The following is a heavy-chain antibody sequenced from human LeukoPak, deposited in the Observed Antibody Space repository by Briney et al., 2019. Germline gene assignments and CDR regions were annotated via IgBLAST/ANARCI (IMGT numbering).Heavy chain of an antibody. J-gene: IGHJ4*02. CDR2: IYYSGCT. D-gene: IGHD3-16*02. Sequence: SETLSLTCTVSGDSIRRDNYYWGWIRQPPGKGLEWIGSIYYSGCTYYNPSLKSRVSISVDPSKSQFSLKLTSVTAADTAVYYCATHPLLDYWGQGSLVTVSS. CDR3: ATHPLLDY. V-gene: IGHV4-39*01. CDR1: GDSIRRDNYY.